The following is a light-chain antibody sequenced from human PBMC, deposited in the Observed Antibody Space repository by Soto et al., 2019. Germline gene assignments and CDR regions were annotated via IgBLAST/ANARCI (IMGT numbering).Light chain of an antibody. CDR2: ATS. V-gene: IGKV1-27*01. CDR1: QGIAPY. CDR3: QKYNSAPLT. J-gene: IGKJ4*01. Sequence: DVQMTQSPSSLSAFVGDRVTITCRASQGIAPYLAWFQQKPGKVPKLLIYATSTFQSGVPSRFSGSGSGTDFTLTINSLQPEDVGTDYCQKYNSAPLTFGGGTKVESK.